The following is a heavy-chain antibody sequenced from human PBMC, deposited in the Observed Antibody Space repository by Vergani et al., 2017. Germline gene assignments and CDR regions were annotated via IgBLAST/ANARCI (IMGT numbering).Heavy chain of an antibody. CDR1: GYSFTSYW. D-gene: IGHD2-15*01. CDR3: ARDARVVAAHYY. J-gene: IGHJ4*02. CDR2: IDPSDSYT. Sequence: EVQLVQSGAEVKKPGESLRLSCKRSGYSFTSYWISWVRQMPGKGLEWMGRIDPSDSYTNYSPSFQGHVTIAADKSISTAYLQWSSLKASDTAMYYCARDARVVAAHYYWGQGTLVTVSS. V-gene: IGHV5-10-1*01.